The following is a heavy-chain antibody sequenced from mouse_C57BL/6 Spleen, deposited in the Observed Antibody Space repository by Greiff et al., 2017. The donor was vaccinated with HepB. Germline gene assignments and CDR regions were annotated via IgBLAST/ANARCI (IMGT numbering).Heavy chain of an antibody. V-gene: IGHV1-42*01. CDR1: GYSFTGYY. Sequence: VQLKQSGPELVKPGASVKISCKASGYSFTGYYMNWVKQSPEKSLEWIGEINPSTGGTTYNQKFKAKATLTVDKSSSTAYMQLKSLTSEDSAVYYCARRDYSNFDYWGQGTTLTVSS. CDR2: INPSTGGT. D-gene: IGHD2-5*01. J-gene: IGHJ2*01. CDR3: ARRDYSNFDY.